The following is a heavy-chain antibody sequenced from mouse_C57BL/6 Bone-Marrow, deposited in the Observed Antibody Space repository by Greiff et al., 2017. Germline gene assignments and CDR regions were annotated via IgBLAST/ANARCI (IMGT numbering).Heavy chain of an antibody. V-gene: IGHV1-80*01. Sequence: QVQLQQSGAELVKPGASVKISCKASGYAFSSYWMNWVKQRPGKGLEWIGQIYPGDGDTNYNGKFKGKATLTADKSSSTAYMQLSSLTSEDSAVYFCARGNPYSNWFAYWGQGTLVTVSA. CDR1: GYAFSSYW. D-gene: IGHD2-5*01. J-gene: IGHJ3*01. CDR2: IYPGDGDT. CDR3: ARGNPYSNWFAY.